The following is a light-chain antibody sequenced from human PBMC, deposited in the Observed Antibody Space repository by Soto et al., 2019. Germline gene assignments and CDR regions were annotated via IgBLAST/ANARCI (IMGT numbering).Light chain of an antibody. Sequence: VLTQSPGTLSLSPGERATLSCRASQSVSSSYLAWYQQKPGQAPRLLIYGASSRATGIPDRFSGSGSGTEFTLTVSSLQSEDFAVYYCQQYNNWPLTFGGGTKVEIK. J-gene: IGKJ4*01. CDR1: QSVSSSY. V-gene: IGKV3-20*01. CDR3: QQYNNWPLT. CDR2: GAS.